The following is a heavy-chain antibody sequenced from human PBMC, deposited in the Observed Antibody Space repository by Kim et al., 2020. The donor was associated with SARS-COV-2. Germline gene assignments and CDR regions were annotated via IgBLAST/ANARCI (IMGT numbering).Heavy chain of an antibody. Sequence: GGSLRLSCAASGFTFSNAWMSWVRQAPGKGLEWVGRIKRKSEGETTDYATPVKGRFTISRDDSENTVYLQMNSLEIEDTCLYYCTTYEKWGQGTLVTVSS. CDR2: IKRKSEGETT. J-gene: IGHJ4*02. D-gene: IGHD3-22*01. CDR1: GFTFSNAW. V-gene: IGHV3-15*01. CDR3: TTYEK.